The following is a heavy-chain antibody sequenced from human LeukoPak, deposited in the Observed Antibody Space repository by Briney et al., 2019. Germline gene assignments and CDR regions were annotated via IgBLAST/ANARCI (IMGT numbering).Heavy chain of an antibody. CDR1: GFTVSSNY. CDR3: AREIGGAFHL. V-gene: IGHV3-66*01. J-gene: IGHJ1*01. CDR2: IYSGGST. D-gene: IGHD3-16*01. Sequence: GGSLRLSCAASGFTVSSNYMSWVRQAPGKGLEWVSVIYSGGSTYYADSVKGRFTISRDDAKNSLYLQMNSLRVDDTAIYYCAREIGGAFHLWGQGTLVTVSS.